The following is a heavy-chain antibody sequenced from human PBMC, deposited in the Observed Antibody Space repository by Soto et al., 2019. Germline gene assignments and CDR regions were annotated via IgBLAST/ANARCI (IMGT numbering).Heavy chain of an antibody. V-gene: IGHV3-30*18. D-gene: IGHD3-3*01. CDR2: ISYDGSNK. J-gene: IGHJ6*02. CDR1: GFTFSSYG. CDR3: AKDVKLRFLELSHEPGDYYYYGMDV. Sequence: GGSLRLSCAASGFTFSSYGMHWVRQAPGKGLEWVAVISYDGSNKYYADSVKGRFTISRDNSKNTLYLQMNSLRAEGTAVYYCAKDVKLRFLELSHEPGDYYYYGMDVWGQGTTVTVSS.